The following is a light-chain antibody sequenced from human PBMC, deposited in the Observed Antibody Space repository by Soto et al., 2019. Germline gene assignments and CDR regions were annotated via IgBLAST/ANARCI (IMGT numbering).Light chain of an antibody. J-gene: IGKJ1*01. CDR2: AAS. CDR1: QSISNY. Sequence: IQMTQSPSSLSASVGDRVTITCRASQSISNYLNWYQQKPGKAPKLLIYAASTLESGVPSRFSGSGSGTDLTLTISSLQPEDFATYYCQQSYNNPKTFGQGTKV. CDR3: QQSYNNPKT. V-gene: IGKV1-39*01.